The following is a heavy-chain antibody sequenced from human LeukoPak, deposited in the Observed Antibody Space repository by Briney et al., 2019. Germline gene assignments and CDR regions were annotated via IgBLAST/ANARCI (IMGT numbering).Heavy chain of an antibody. CDR3: ARGEGDSSSWPLNY. V-gene: IGHV1-2*02. Sequence: ASVKVSCKASGYIFTGYYMHWVRRAPGQGLEWMGWINPNSGGTKYAQQFQGRVTMTRDTSISTAYMELSRLTSDDTAVYYCARGEGDSSSWPLNYWGQGTLVPVSS. CDR1: GYIFTGYY. CDR2: INPNSGGT. D-gene: IGHD6-13*01. J-gene: IGHJ4*02.